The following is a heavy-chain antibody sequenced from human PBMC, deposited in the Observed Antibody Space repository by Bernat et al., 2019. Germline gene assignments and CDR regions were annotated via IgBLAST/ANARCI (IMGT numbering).Heavy chain of an antibody. D-gene: IGHD7-27*01. Sequence: QVQLVESGGGLVKPGGSLRLSCAASGFTFSDYYMSWIRQAPGKGLEWVSYISSSSSYTNYADSVKGRFTISRDNAKNSLYLQMNSLRDEDTAVYYCAREIRNWGSLDYWGQGTLVTVSS. CDR2: ISSSSSYT. CDR3: AREIRNWGSLDY. CDR1: GFTFSDYY. V-gene: IGHV3-11*06. J-gene: IGHJ4*02.